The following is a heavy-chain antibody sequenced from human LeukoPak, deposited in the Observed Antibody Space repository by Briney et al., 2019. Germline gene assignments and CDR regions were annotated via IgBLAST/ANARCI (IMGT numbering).Heavy chain of an antibody. V-gene: IGHV4-59*08. CDR2: IYNAKNT. J-gene: IGHJ4*02. CDR1: GASTSSRY. Sequence: SETLSLTCSASGASTSSRYWSWIRQFPGGTLEWIGHIYNAKNTKYNPSLTSRVTISVDTSRNQFSLSLTSLTAADTAIYYWAQTTGWPGFDFWGPGALVTVSS. CDR3: AQTTGWPGFDF. D-gene: IGHD6-19*01.